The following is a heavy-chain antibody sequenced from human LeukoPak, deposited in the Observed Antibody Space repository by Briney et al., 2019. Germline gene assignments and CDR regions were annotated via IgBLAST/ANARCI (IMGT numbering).Heavy chain of an antibody. V-gene: IGHV4-4*07. Sequence: SETLSLTCTVSGGSISSYYWSWIRQPAGKGLEWIGRIYTTGNANYNPSLKSRVTMSIDTSKKQFSINLSSVTAADTAVYYCARGKYYYDSNSSYRYFDPWGQGTLVTVSS. J-gene: IGHJ5*02. CDR3: ARGKYYYDSNSSYRYFDP. D-gene: IGHD3-22*01. CDR1: GGSISSYY. CDR2: IYTTGNA.